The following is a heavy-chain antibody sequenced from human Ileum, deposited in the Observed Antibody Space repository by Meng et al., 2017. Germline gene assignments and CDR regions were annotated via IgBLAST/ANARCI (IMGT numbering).Heavy chain of an antibody. CDR2: ISVSPSNT. Sequence: GESLKISCAASGFTFSSHSLSWVRQAPGKGLEWVSSISVSPSNTYYADSVKGRITISRDNSKNTLYLQMNSLRAEDTAVYYCAKLTTNWGQGTLVTGSS. CDR1: GFTFSSHS. V-gene: IGHV3-23*01. D-gene: IGHD1-14*01. CDR3: AKLTTN. J-gene: IGHJ4*02.